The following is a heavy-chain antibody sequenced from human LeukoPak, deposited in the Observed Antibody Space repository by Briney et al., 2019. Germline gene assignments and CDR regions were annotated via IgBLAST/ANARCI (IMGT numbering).Heavy chain of an antibody. CDR1: GGSISSYY. V-gene: IGHV4-59*01. J-gene: IGHJ5*02. Sequence: KPSETLSLTCTVSGGSISSYYWSWIRQPPGKGLEWFGYIYYTGSTNYNPSLRSRVTISVDTSKNQFSLKLSSVTAADTAVYYCARATTGEPYSWFDPWGQGTLVTVSS. D-gene: IGHD7-27*01. CDR3: ARATTGEPYSWFDP. CDR2: IYYTGST.